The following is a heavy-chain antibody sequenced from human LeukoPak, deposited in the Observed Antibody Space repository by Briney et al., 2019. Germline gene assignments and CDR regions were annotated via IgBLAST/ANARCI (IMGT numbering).Heavy chain of an antibody. CDR3: ARETVVTQGSYYFDY. Sequence: ASVKVCCKASGYIFTGYRLHWVRQAPGQGLEWMGWVTPNTGGTFYAQKFQGRVTMTRDTSISTAYMELSRLRSDDTAVYYRARETVVTQGSYYFDYWGQGTLVTVSS. CDR1: GYIFTGYR. CDR2: VTPNTGGT. J-gene: IGHJ4*02. V-gene: IGHV1-2*02. D-gene: IGHD4-23*01.